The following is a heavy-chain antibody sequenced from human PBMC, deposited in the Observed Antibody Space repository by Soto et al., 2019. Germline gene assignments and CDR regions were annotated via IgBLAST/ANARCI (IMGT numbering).Heavy chain of an antibody. CDR3: VRAGDGYNMILFDY. D-gene: IGHD5-12*01. J-gene: IGHJ4*02. CDR1: GFTFSNYW. V-gene: IGHV3-7*05. CDR2: IKQDGSEK. Sequence: GGSLRLSCAASGFTFSNYWMTWVRQAPGKGLEWVANIKQDGSEKYYVDSVKGRFTISRDNAQNSLYLQMNSLRAEDTAVYYCVRAGDGYNMILFDYWGQGTLVTVSS.